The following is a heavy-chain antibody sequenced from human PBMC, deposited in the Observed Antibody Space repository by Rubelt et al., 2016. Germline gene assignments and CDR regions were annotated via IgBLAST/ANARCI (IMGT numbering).Heavy chain of an antibody. Sequence: QVQLVQSGAEVKKPGASVKVSCKASGYIFTTYGISWVRQAPGQGLEWMGWHSAYHGHTNYAQKVQGRVTLTTDTSTSTAYMELRSLRSDDTAVYYCARGGYCSGGSCSPFDSWGQGTLVTASS. J-gene: IGHJ4*02. CDR2: HSAYHGHT. D-gene: IGHD2-15*01. CDR3: ARGGYCSGGSCSPFDS. CDR1: GYIFTTYG. V-gene: IGHV1-18*01.